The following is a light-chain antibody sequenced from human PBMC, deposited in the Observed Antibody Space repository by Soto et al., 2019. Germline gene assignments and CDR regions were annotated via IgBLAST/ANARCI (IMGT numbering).Light chain of an antibody. CDR1: YDISSS. Sequence: DIQLTQSPSFLSASVEDRVTISCRASYDISSSLAWYQQEPGKPPKLLSYDSSTLQTGVPSRFTGSGSGRKFTLTISGLQFGDFATYFCQQFSHYPYTFGQGTKLEI. J-gene: IGKJ2*01. CDR3: QQFSHYPYT. V-gene: IGKV1-9*01. CDR2: DSS.